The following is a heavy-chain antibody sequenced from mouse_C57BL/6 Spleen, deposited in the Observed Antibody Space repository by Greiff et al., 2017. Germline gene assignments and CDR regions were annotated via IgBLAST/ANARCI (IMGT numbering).Heavy chain of an antibody. Sequence: VQLQQSGAELVRPGASVTLSCKASGYTFTDYEMHWVKQTPVHGLEWIGAIDPETGGTAYKQKFKGKAILTADKSSSTAYMELRILTSEDSAVYYGTRASSGYAWFAYWGQGTLVTVSA. CDR1: GYTFTDYE. D-gene: IGHD3-2*02. CDR3: TRASSGYAWFAY. V-gene: IGHV1-15*01. J-gene: IGHJ3*01. CDR2: IDPETGGT.